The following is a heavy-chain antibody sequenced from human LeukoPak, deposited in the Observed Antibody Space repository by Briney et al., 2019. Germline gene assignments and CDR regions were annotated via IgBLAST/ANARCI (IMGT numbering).Heavy chain of an antibody. Sequence: ASVKVSCKASGYTFTSYGISWVRQAPGQGLEWMGWISAYNGNTNYAQKLQGRVTMTTDTSTSTAYMELRSLRSDDTAVYYCARYIPDYSNYRGPPDYWGQGTLVTVSS. CDR1: GYTFTSYG. CDR2: ISAYNGNT. V-gene: IGHV1-18*01. D-gene: IGHD4-11*01. J-gene: IGHJ4*02. CDR3: ARYIPDYSNYRGPPDY.